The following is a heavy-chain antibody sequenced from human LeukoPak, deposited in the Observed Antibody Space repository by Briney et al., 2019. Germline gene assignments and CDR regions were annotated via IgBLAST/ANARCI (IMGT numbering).Heavy chain of an antibody. J-gene: IGHJ4*02. CDR1: GFTFSTHW. Sequence: GGALRLSCVASGFTFSTHWMTWFRQAPGKGLGWVANIKQEGSEKYYADSVKGRFSISRDNTKKSLYLQKGRLRVEDAGMYYCAKGLGRLSWGEGTLVSVSS. D-gene: IGHD7-27*01. V-gene: IGHV3-7*01. CDR3: AKGLGRLS. CDR2: IKQEGSEK.